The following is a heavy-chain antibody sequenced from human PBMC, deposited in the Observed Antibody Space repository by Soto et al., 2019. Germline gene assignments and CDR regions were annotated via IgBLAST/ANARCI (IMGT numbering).Heavy chain of an antibody. CDR1: GGSISSSSYY. D-gene: IGHD6-13*01. Sequence: SETRSLTCTVSGGSISSSSYYWGWIRQPPGKGLEWIGSIYYSGSTYYNPSLKSRVTISVDTSKNQASLKASDTAMYSCARTAAAGKYYYGVDVWGQGTPVTVSS. V-gene: IGHV4-39*07. J-gene: IGHJ6*02. CDR3: ARTAAAGKYYYGVDV. CDR2: IYYSGST.